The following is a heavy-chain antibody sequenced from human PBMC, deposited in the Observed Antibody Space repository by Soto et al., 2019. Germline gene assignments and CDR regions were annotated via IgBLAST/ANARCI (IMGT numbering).Heavy chain of an antibody. CDR3: ARDHDYGDSRDFDY. V-gene: IGHV3-66*01. CDR1: GFTVSSNY. D-gene: IGHD4-17*01. Sequence: GSLRLSRAVPGFTVSSNYMSWVRQAPGKGLEWVSVIYSGGSTYYADSLRGRFTISNDNYKNTLYLQMNSLRAEDTAVYYCARDHDYGDSRDFDYWGQGTLVTVSS. CDR2: IYSGGST. J-gene: IGHJ4*02.